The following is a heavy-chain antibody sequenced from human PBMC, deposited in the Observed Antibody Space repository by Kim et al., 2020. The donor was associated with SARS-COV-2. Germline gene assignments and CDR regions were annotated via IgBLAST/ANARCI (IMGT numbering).Heavy chain of an antibody. CDR3: ATSSVWRYSATSYAFDI. J-gene: IGHJ3*02. Sequence: RNSRVTISVDTSKNQFSLKLSSVTAADTAVYYCATSSVWRYSATSYAFDIWGQGTMVTVSS. V-gene: IGHV4-39*01. D-gene: IGHD3-16*01.